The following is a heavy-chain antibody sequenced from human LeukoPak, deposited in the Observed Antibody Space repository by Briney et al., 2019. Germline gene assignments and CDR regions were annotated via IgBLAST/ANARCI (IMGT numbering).Heavy chain of an antibody. CDR2: INPNSGGT. V-gene: IGHV1-2*02. J-gene: IGHJ5*02. D-gene: IGHD3-10*01. CDR1: GYTFTGYY. CDR3: ARDLVWFGELEGHWFDP. Sequence: GASVKVSCKASGYTFTGYYMHWVRQAPGQGLEWMGWINPNSGGTNYAQKFQGRVTMTRDTSISTTYMELSRLGSDDTAVYYCARDLVWFGELEGHWFDPWGQETLVTVSS.